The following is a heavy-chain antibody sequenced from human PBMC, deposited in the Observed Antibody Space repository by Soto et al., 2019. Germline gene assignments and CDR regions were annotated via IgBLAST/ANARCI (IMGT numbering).Heavy chain of an antibody. CDR3: ARGSGRQVYNYYGMDV. D-gene: IGHD3-10*01. CDR1: GGSISSSNW. Sequence: SETLSLTCAVSGGSISSSNWWSWVRQSPGKGLEWIGEIYHSGSTNYNPSLKSRVTISVDKSKNQFSLKLSSVAAADTAVYYCARGSGRQVYNYYGMDVWGQGTTVT. CDR2: IYHSGST. V-gene: IGHV4-4*02. J-gene: IGHJ6*02.